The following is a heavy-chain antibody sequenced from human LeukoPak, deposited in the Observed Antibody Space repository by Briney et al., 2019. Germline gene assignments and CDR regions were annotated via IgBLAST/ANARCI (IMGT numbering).Heavy chain of an antibody. J-gene: IGHJ6*02. Sequence: GRSLRLSCAASGFTFDDYAMHWVRQAPGKGLEWVSGISWNSGSIGCADSVKGRFTISRDNAKNSLYLQMNSLRAEDTALYYCAKEGGYSSSWTQDYGMDVWGQGTTVTVSS. CDR1: GFTFDDYA. V-gene: IGHV3-9*01. CDR2: ISWNSGSI. D-gene: IGHD6-13*01. CDR3: AKEGGYSSSWTQDYGMDV.